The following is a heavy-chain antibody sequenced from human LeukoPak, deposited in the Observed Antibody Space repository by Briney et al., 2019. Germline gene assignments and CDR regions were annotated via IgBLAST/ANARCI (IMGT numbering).Heavy chain of an antibody. J-gene: IGHJ6*02. D-gene: IGHD1-26*01. V-gene: IGHV3-23*01. CDR3: ASNSGSYPPGYYYYYGMDV. CDR1: GFTFSSYA. Sequence: PGRSLRLSCAASGFTFSSYAMSWVRQAPGKGLEWVSAISGSGGSTYYADSVKGRFTISRDNSKNTLYLQMNSLRAEDTAVYYCASNSGSYPPGYYYYYGMDVWGQGTTVTVSS. CDR2: ISGSGGST.